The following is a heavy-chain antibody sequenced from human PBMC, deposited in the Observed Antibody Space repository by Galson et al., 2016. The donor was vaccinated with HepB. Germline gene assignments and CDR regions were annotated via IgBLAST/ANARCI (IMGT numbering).Heavy chain of an antibody. V-gene: IGHV3-9*01. CDR3: AKDKWRGPSGGMDV. CDR1: GFTFDDYG. Sequence: SLRLSCAASGFTFDDYGTHWVRQVPGKGLEWVSGISWDGGKKGYADSVKGRFTISRDNAKTTLFLQMKSLRVGDTALYYCAKDKWRGPSGGMDVWGQGITVTVSS. CDR2: ISWDGGKK. D-gene: IGHD1-26*01. J-gene: IGHJ6*02.